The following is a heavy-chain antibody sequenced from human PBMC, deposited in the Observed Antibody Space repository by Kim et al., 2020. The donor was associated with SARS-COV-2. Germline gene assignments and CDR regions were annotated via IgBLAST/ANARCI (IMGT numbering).Heavy chain of an antibody. V-gene: IGHV7-4-1*02. D-gene: IGHD7-27*01. J-gene: IGHJ2*01. Sequence: TYAQRFTGRFVFSLDTSVSTAYLQISSLKAEDTAVYYCARDSPWGRYFELWGRGTLVTVSS. CDR3: ARDSPWGRYFEL.